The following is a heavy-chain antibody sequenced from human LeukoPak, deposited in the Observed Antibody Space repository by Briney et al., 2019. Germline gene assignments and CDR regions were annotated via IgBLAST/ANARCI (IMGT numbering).Heavy chain of an antibody. J-gene: IGHJ4*02. CDR2: ISSSSSYI. D-gene: IGHD4-17*01. CDR3: AGDTDGDYLPDY. CDR1: GFTFSSYS. Sequence: GGSLRLSCAASGFTFSSYSMNWVRQAPGKGLEWVSSISSSSSYIYYADSVKGRFTISRDNAKNSLYLQMNSLRAEDTAVYYCAGDTDGDYLPDYWGQGTLVTVSS. V-gene: IGHV3-21*01.